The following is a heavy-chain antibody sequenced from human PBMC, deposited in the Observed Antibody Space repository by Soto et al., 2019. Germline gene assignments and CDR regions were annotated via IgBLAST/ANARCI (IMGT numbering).Heavy chain of an antibody. J-gene: IGHJ4*02. CDR3: ARGDWTKRLGFDY. D-gene: IGHD1-1*01. CDR1: GFTASSNY. V-gene: IGHV3-53*01. Sequence: VGSLRLSGAASGFTASSNYMSWVRQAPGKGLEWVSVIYSGGSTYYADSVKGRFTISRDNSKNTLYLQMNSLRAEDTAVYYCARGDWTKRLGFDYWGQGTLVTVSS. CDR2: IYSGGST.